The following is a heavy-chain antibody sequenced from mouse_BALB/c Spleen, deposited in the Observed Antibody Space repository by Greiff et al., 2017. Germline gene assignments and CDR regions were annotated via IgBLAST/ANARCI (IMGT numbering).Heavy chain of an antibody. J-gene: IGHJ4*01. CDR3: ARKGRGYGYHYAMDY. CDR1: GFSFTSYG. D-gene: IGHD2-2*01. V-gene: IGHV2-4-1*01. Sequence: VQLVESGPGLVQPSQSLSITCTVSGFSFTSYGVPWVRQSPGKGLEWLGVIWSGGSTDYNAAFISRLIISKDNSKSQVFFKMNSLQADDTAIYYGARKGRGYGYHYAMDYWGQGTSVTVSS. CDR2: IWSGGST.